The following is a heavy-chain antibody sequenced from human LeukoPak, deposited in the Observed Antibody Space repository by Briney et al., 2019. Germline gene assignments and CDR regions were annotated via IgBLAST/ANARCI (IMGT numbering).Heavy chain of an antibody. CDR3: ARTTEAHSWQTRYYSYYMDV. Sequence: SETLSLTWAVDGGSFSGYYWSWIRQPPGKGLEWIGFIYDSGSTNYNPSLKSRVTISVGTSKNQFSLKLRSVTAADTSVYYCARTTEAHSWQTRYYSYYMDVWCKGTTVTVSS. V-gene: IGHV4-59*01. J-gene: IGHJ6*03. D-gene: IGHD6-13*01. CDR2: IYDSGST. CDR1: GGSFSGYY.